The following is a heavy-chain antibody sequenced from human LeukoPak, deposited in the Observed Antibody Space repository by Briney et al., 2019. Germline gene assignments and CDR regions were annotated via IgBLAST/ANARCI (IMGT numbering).Heavy chain of an antibody. CDR1: GFTFSSYA. Sequence: PGGSLRLSCAASGFTFSSYAMHWARQAPGKGLEWVALIWYDGSNKYYADSVKGRFTISRDNSKNTLYLQMNSLRAEDTAVYYCARGRCGGDCYSDYWGQGTLVTVSS. V-gene: IGHV3-33*08. CDR2: IWYDGSNK. D-gene: IGHD2-21*02. CDR3: ARGRCGGDCYSDY. J-gene: IGHJ4*02.